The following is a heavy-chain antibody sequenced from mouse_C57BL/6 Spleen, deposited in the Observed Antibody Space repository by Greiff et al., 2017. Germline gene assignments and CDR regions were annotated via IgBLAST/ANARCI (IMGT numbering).Heavy chain of an antibody. Sequence: DVKLVESGGGLVKPGGSLKLSCAASGFTFSDYGMHWVRQAPEKGLEWVAYISSGSSTIYYADTVKGRFTISRDNAKNTLFLQMTSLRSEDTAMYYCARRTTGVAHYAMDYWGQGTSVTVSS. CDR1: GFTFSDYG. D-gene: IGHD1-1*01. J-gene: IGHJ4*01. CDR2: ISSGSSTI. CDR3: ARRTTGVAHYAMDY. V-gene: IGHV5-17*01.